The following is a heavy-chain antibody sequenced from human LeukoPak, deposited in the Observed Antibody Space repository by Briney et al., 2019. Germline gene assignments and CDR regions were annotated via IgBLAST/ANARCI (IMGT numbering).Heavy chain of an antibody. Sequence: GASVKVPCKASGYTFTSYAMNWVRQAPGQGLEWMGWINTNTGNPTYAQGFTGRFVFSLDTSVSTAYLQISSLRAEDTAVYYCARVGAVAGSPLDYWGQGTLVTVSS. CDR1: GYTFTSYA. CDR3: ARVGAVAGSPLDY. J-gene: IGHJ4*02. CDR2: INTNTGNP. V-gene: IGHV7-4-1*02. D-gene: IGHD6-19*01.